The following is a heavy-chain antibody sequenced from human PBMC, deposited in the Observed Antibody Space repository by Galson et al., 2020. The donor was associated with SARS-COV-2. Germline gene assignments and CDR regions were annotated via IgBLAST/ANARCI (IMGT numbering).Heavy chain of an antibody. CDR1: GFSLSDGPMR. V-gene: IGHV2-26*01. D-gene: IGHD3-10*01. J-gene: IGHJ4*02. Sequence: SGPTLVKPTETLTLTCTVSGFSLSDGPMRASWIRQPPGQALEWLAHIFSTDEKSYNTSLKSRLTISKDTSLSQVVLTMTNMDPADTATYYCARTPQLWSLYFDYWGQGTLVTVSS. CDR2: IFSTDEK. CDR3: ARTPQLWSLYFDY.